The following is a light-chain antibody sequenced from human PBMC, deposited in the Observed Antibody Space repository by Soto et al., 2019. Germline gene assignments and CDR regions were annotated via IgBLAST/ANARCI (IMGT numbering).Light chain of an antibody. V-gene: IGKV1-5*03. CDR2: SAS. J-gene: IGKJ1*01. Sequence: DIQMTQSPSTLSASVGDRVTISCRASQSINSWLAWYQQKPGKAPRLLIYSASSLESGVPARFSGSASGTDFTLTITSLEPEDFATYYCQQHDNYGAWTFGQGTKVEIK. CDR1: QSINSW. CDR3: QQHDNYGAWT.